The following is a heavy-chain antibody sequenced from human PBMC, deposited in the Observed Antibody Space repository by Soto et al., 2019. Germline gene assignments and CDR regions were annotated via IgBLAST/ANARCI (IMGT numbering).Heavy chain of an antibody. Sequence: SETLSLTCTVSGGSISSGGYYWSWIRQHPGKGLEWIGYIYYSGSTYYNPSLKSRVTISVDTSKNQFSLKLSSVTAADTAVYYCARGISGYCSSTSCYSVDYWGQGTLVTVSS. CDR2: IYYSGST. J-gene: IGHJ4*02. D-gene: IGHD2-2*02. CDR3: ARGISGYCSSTSCYSVDY. V-gene: IGHV4-31*03. CDR1: GGSISSGGYY.